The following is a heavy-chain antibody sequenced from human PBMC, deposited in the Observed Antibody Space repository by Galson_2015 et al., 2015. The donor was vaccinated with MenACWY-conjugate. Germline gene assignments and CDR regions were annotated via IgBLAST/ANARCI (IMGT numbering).Heavy chain of an antibody. J-gene: IGHJ4*02. V-gene: IGHV2-5*02. CDR2: FYWDDDK. Sequence: PALVKPTQTLTLNYTFSGLSLVTSGVGAGWIRQPPRKALEWLALFYWDDDKRYSPSLRSRLTITKDTSKNHEVLTMTNMDPVDTATYYCSRTGATPGDYWGQGTLVTVSS. CDR1: GLSLVTSGVG. D-gene: IGHD2-15*01. CDR3: SRTGATPGDY.